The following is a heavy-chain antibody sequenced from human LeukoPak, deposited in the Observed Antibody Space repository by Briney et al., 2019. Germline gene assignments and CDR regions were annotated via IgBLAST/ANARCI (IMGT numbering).Heavy chain of an antibody. D-gene: IGHD2-2*01. J-gene: IGHJ6*03. Sequence: PSQTLSLTCTVSGGSISSGSYYWSWIRPPAGKGLEWIGRIYTSGSTNYNPSLKSRVTISVDTSKNQFSLKLSSVTAADTAVYYCAREEDIVVVPAALYYYYMDVWGKGTTVTVSS. CDR1: GGSISSGSYY. V-gene: IGHV4-61*02. CDR3: AREEDIVVVPAALYYYYMDV. CDR2: IYTSGST.